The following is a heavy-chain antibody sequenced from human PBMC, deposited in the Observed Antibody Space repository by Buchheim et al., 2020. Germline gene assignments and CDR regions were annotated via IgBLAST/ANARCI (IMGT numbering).Heavy chain of an antibody. V-gene: IGHV4-59*12. J-gene: IGHJ5*02. CDR1: GGSMSRYY. CDR2: IYYSGST. CDR3: ARDSPYDSSGYYYGAFDP. D-gene: IGHD3-22*01. Sequence: QVQLQESGPGLVKPSETLSLTCTVSGGSMSRYYWSWMRQSPGKGLEWIGYIYYSGSTYYNPSLKSRVTISVDTSKNQFSLKLSSVTAADTAVYYCARDSPYDSSGYYYGAFDPWGQGTL.